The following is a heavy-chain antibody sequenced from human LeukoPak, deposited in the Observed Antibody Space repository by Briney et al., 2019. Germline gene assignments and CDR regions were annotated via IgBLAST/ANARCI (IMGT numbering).Heavy chain of an antibody. CDR3: ARAVGAKAVGAFDI. CDR1: GGSISSGGYP. CDR2: IYYSGST. D-gene: IGHD1-26*01. V-gene: IGHV4-61*08. J-gene: IGHJ3*02. Sequence: PSETLSLTCAVSGGSISSGGYPWSWIRQPPGKGLEWIGYIYYSGSTNYNPSLKSRVTISVDTSKNQFSLKLSSVTAADTAVYYCARAVGAKAVGAFDIWGQGTMVTVSS.